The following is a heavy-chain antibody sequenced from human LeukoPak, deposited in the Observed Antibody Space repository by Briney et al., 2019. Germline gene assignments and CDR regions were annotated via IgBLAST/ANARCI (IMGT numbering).Heavy chain of an antibody. J-gene: IGHJ4*02. CDR3: TLIQGWGSGSYYRDF. CDR1: GLSISNDW. V-gene: IGHV3-15*01. Sequence: GGSLGLSCAASGLSISNDWMSWVRQAPGKGLEWVARVKSKSAGETTDYAAPVKGRFTISRDDSKNTLYLQMNSLKTEDTAVYYCTLIQGWGSGSYYRDFWGQGTLVTVSS. CDR2: VKSKSAGETT. D-gene: IGHD3-10*01.